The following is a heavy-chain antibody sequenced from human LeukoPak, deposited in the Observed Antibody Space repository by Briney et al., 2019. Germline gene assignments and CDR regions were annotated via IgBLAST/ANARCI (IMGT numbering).Heavy chain of an antibody. J-gene: IGHJ3*02. CDR1: EVIFDNHN. CDR3: ARDQYSRSLGAFDI. Sequence: GGSLRLSCAASEVIFDNHNINWVRQAPGKGLEWLSYISSSSSVVFYADSVKGRFTISRHNVRNSVYLQLNSLRDEDTAVYYCARDQYSRSLGAFDIWGQGTLVSVSS. V-gene: IGHV3-48*02. D-gene: IGHD1-26*01. CDR2: ISSSSSVV.